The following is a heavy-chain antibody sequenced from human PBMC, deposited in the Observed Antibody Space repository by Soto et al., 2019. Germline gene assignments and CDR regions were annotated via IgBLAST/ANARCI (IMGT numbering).Heavy chain of an antibody. J-gene: IGHJ4*02. D-gene: IGHD5-18*01. CDR3: ERGGDIQLWLAFDY. Sequence: PSETLSLTCSVSGAAISHYYWSWIRHPPGKGLEWIGYISDSGSTNYNPSLRSRATMSLATSNNQFSLQLTSVTAADTAVYYCERGGDIQLWLAFDYWGQGAPVTVSS. CDR2: ISDSGST. V-gene: IGHV4-59*01. CDR1: GAAISHYY.